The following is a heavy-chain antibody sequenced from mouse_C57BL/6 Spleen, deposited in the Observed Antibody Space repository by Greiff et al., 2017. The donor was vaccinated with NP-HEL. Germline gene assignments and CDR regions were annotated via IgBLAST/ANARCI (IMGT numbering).Heavy chain of an antibody. V-gene: IGHV1-64*01. CDR1: GYTFTSYW. D-gene: IGHD1-1*01. J-gene: IGHJ4*01. Sequence: VQLQQPGAELVKPGASVKLSCKASGYTFTSYWMHWVKQRPGQGLEWIGMIHPNSGSTNYNEKFKSKATLTVDKSSSTAYMQLSSLTSEDSAVYYCARGDYGSSLYYAMDYWGQGTSVTVSS. CDR3: ARGDYGSSLYYAMDY. CDR2: IHPNSGST.